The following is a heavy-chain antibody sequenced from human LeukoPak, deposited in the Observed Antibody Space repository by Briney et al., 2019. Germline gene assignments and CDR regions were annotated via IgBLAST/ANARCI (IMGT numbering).Heavy chain of an antibody. D-gene: IGHD1-20*01. CDR3: ITDAGYDSRWYNW. CDR2: IKSKSAGETA. CDR1: GFTFSSAW. J-gene: IGHJ4*02. Sequence: PGGSLRLSCAASGFTFSSAWMSWVRQTPGKGLEWVGHIKSKSAGETADYASPVKGRFIISRDDPKTTLYLQMNSLKSEDSAVYYCITDAGYDSRWYNWWGQGTLVTVSS. V-gene: IGHV3-15*01.